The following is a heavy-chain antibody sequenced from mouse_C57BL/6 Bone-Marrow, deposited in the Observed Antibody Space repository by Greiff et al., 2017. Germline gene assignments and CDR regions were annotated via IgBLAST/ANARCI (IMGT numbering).Heavy chain of an antibody. CDR1: GFTFSSYG. J-gene: IGHJ4*01. V-gene: IGHV5-6*01. CDR2: ISSGGSYT. CDR3: ARHDYYGSSFYYAMDY. Sequence: EVMLVESGGDLVKPGGSLKLSCAASGFTFSSYGMSWVRQTPDKRLEWVATISSGGSYTYYPDSVKGRFTISRDNAKNTLYLQMSSLKSEDTAMYYCARHDYYGSSFYYAMDYWGQGTSVTVSS. D-gene: IGHD1-1*01.